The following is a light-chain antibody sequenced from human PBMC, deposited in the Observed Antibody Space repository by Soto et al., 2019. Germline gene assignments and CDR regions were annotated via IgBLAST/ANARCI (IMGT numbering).Light chain of an antibody. CDR2: AAS. J-gene: IGKJ1*01. CDR1: QGISSW. Sequence: DIQMTQSPSSVSASGGDRVTITCRASQGISSWLAWYQQKPGKAPKLLIYAASRLQSGVPSRFSGSGSGTDVILTVSRLQPGDFSTYSCQPTNSFPVTFGQGTKVEIK. V-gene: IGKV1-12*01. CDR3: QPTNSFPVT.